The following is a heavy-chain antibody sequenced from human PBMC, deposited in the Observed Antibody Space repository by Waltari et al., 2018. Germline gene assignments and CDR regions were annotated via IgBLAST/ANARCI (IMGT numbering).Heavy chain of an antibody. V-gene: IGHV4-39*07. J-gene: IGHJ4*02. Sequence: QLRLQESGPGLVKPSETLSLTCTVSGGSINSGTHYWGWIRQPPGKGLEWIGNIYSSGSTYYNPSLLSRLTISLDTAKNQFSLKLTSVTVADTAVYYCATGPSIPGSSDDFWGQGALVTVSS. CDR2: IYSSGST. CDR1: GGSINSGTHY. CDR3: ATGPSIPGSSDDF. D-gene: IGHD1-26*01.